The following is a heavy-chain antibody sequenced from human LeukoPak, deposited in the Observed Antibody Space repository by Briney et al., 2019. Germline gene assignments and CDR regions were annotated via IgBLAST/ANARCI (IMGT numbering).Heavy chain of an antibody. J-gene: IGHJ6*02. V-gene: IGHV3-74*01. CDR1: GFTFSSYW. Sequence: GGSLRLSCAASGFTFSSYWMHWVRQAPGKGLVWVSRINSDGRSTSYADPVKGRFTISRDNAKNTLYLQMNSLRAEDTAVYYCARAPRYCSNGVCYFYYGMDVWGQGTTVTVPS. D-gene: IGHD2-8*01. CDR2: INSDGRST. CDR3: ARAPRYCSNGVCYFYYGMDV.